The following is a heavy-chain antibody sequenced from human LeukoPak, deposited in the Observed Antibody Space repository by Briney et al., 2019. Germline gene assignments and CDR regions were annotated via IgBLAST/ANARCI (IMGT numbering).Heavy chain of an antibody. J-gene: IGHJ4*02. D-gene: IGHD3-22*01. CDR1: GFTFSSYG. CDR3: ARVYYDSSGYWATDY. V-gene: IGHV3-33*01. CDR2: IWYDGSNK. Sequence: PGRSLRLSCAASGFTFSSYGMHWVRQAPGKGLEWVAVIWYDGSNKYYADSVKGRFTISRDNSKNTLYLQMNSLRAEDTAVYYCARVYYDSSGYWATDYWGQGTLVTVSS.